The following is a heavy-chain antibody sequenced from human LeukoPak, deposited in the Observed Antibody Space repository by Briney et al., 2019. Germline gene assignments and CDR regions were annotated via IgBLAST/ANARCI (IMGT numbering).Heavy chain of an antibody. CDR1: GYTFTGYY. J-gene: IGHJ5*02. V-gene: IGHV1-2*02. Sequence: VASVKVSCKASGYTFTGYYMHWVRQAPGQGLEWMGWINPNSGGTNYAQKFQGRVTMTRDTSISTAYMELSRLRSDDTAVYYCARDHCGGDCNWFDPWGQGTLVTVSS. D-gene: IGHD2-21*01. CDR3: ARDHCGGDCNWFDP. CDR2: INPNSGGT.